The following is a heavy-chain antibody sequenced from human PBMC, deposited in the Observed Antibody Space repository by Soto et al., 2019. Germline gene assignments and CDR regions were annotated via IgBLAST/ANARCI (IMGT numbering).Heavy chain of an antibody. CDR1: GFTFSSYW. J-gene: IGHJ6*03. CDR2: IKQDGSEK. V-gene: IGHV3-7*01. Sequence: SLRLSCAASGFTFSSYWMSWVRQAPGKGLEWVANIKQDGSEKYYVDSVKGRFTISKDNAKNSLYLQMNSLRAEDTAVYYCARVGPYYYYYYMDVWGKGTTVTVSS. CDR3: ARVGPYYYYYYMDV.